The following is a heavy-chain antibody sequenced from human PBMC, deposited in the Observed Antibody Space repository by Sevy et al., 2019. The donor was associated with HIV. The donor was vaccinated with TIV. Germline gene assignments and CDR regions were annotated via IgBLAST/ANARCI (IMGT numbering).Heavy chain of an antibody. D-gene: IGHD1-26*01. CDR3: ARRGGWSDEGFDI. J-gene: IGHJ3*02. V-gene: IGHV3-21*01. CDR1: GFTFISFT. Sequence: GGSLRLSCAASGFTFISFTMNWVRQAPGKGLEWVSSISNSPSYIYYADSVKGRFTISRDNAKNALYLQMDSLRVEDAAVYYCARRGGWSDEGFDIWGQGTMVTVSS. CDR2: ISNSPSYI.